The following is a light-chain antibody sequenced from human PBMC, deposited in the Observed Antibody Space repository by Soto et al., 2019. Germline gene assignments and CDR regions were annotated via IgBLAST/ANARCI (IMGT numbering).Light chain of an antibody. CDR2: TAS. J-gene: IGKJ1*01. V-gene: IGKV1-5*03. CDR3: QQYRDYSEA. Sequence: IHRTPIPSTQSGSALDGVTVNSLASQSISSWLAWYQQKPGKAPKLLIYTASTLKSGVPSRFSGSGSGTEFTLTISCLQPDDFATYYCQQYRDYSEAFGQGTKVDIK. CDR1: QSISSW.